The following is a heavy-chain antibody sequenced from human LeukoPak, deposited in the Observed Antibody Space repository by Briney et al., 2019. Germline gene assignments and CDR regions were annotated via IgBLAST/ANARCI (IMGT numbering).Heavy chain of an antibody. Sequence: GGSLRLSCAASGFTFSSYSMNWVRQAPGKGLEWVSYISGSSSTIYYVDSVKGRFTISRDNAKNSLYLQMNSLRAEDTAVYYCARSQLNPGVIDPWGQGTLVTVSS. CDR3: ARSQLNPGVIDP. CDR2: ISGSSSTI. J-gene: IGHJ5*02. CDR1: GFTFSSYS. D-gene: IGHD6-13*01. V-gene: IGHV3-48*01.